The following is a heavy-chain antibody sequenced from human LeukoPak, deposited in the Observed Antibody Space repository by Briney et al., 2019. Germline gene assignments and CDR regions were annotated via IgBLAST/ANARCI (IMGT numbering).Heavy chain of an antibody. J-gene: IGHJ6*02. CDR3: TTLLWFAYGMDV. CDR2: IKSKTDGGTT. Sequence: PGGSLRLSCAASGFTFSSYAMSWVRQAPGKGLEWVGRIKSKTDGGTTDYAAPVKGRFTISRDDSKNTLYLQMNSLKTEDTAVYYCTTLLWFAYGMDVWGQGTTVTVSS. D-gene: IGHD3-10*01. CDR1: GFTFSSYA. V-gene: IGHV3-15*01.